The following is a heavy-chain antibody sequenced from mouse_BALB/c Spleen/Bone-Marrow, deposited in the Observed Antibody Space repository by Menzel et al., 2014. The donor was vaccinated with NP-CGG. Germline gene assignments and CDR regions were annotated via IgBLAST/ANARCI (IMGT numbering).Heavy chain of an antibody. V-gene: IGHV5-6-3*01. CDR2: INNNGGST. CDR3: ARVYGWYFDV. D-gene: IGHD1-1*01. Sequence: EVQLVESGGGLVQPGGSLKLSCVASGFTFSSYGMSWVRQTPDKRLELVATINNNGGSTYYPDSVKGQFTISRDNAKNNLYLQMNSVKSEDTAMYYCARVYGWYFDVWGAGTTVTVSS. CDR1: GFTFSSYG. J-gene: IGHJ1*01.